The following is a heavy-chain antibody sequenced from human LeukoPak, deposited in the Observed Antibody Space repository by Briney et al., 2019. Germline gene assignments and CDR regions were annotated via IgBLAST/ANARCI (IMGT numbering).Heavy chain of an antibody. CDR2: IIPIFGTA. D-gene: IGHD3-22*01. Sequence: ASVKVSCKASGYTFTGYYMHWVRQAPGQGLEWMGGIIPIFGTANYAQKFQGRVTITTDESTSTAYMELSSLRSEDTAVYYCARALIYDSSGYQPFDYWGQRTLVTVSS. CDR3: ARALIYDSSGYQPFDY. V-gene: IGHV1-69*05. J-gene: IGHJ4*02. CDR1: GYTFTGYY.